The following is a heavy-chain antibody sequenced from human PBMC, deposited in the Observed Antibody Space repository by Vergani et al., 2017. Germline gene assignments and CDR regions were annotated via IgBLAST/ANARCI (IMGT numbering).Heavy chain of an antibody. CDR2: INPSGGSK. Sequence: QVQLVQPGAEVKKPGASVKVPCKAPGYTSTSYYMHWGRQAPGQGLEWMGIINPSGGSKSYALKFQGRVTMTRDTSTSTVYMELSSLRSEDTAVYYCARHYYDSSGPDWGQGTLVTVSS. D-gene: IGHD3-22*01. CDR3: ARHYYDSSGPD. CDR1: GYTSTSYY. J-gene: IGHJ4*02. V-gene: IGHV1-46*01.